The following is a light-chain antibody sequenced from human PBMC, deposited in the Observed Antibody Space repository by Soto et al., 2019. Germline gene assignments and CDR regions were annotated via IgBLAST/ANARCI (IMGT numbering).Light chain of an antibody. V-gene: IGLV2-14*01. CDR2: EVS. J-gene: IGLJ1*01. CDR1: SSDVGDYNY. Sequence: QSVLTQPASVSGSPGQSITISGPGTSSDVGDYNYVSWYQQHPGKAPKLMIYEVSNRPSGVSNRFSGSKSGNTASLTISGLQAEDEADYYCSSYTSSSTGVFGTGTKVTVL. CDR3: SSYTSSSTGV.